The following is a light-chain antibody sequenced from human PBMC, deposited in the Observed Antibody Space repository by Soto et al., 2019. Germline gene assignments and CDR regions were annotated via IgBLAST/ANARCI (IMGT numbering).Light chain of an antibody. CDR2: AAS. Sequence: EIVLTQSPATLSLSPGERATLSCRASQNVGSSLAWYQLKLGQAPRLLIYAASDRATGIPGRFSGSGSGTDFTLIISSLEPEDFAFYYCQQGSTWPWTFGQGTKVEIK. J-gene: IGKJ1*01. CDR1: QNVGSS. V-gene: IGKV3-11*01. CDR3: QQGSTWPWT.